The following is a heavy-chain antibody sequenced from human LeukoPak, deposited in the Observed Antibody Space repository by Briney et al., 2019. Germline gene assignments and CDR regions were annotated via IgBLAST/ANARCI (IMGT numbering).Heavy chain of an antibody. CDR2: INPNSGGT. CDR3: AREVVVVPAASYYFDY. D-gene: IGHD2-2*01. J-gene: IGHJ4*02. Sequence: ASVKVSCKASGYTFTGYYMHWVRQAPGQGLEWMGWINPNSGGTNYAQKFQGRVTMTRDTSISTAYMELSRLRSDDTAVYYCAREVVVVPAASYYFDYWGQGTLVTVSS. V-gene: IGHV1-2*02. CDR1: GYTFTGYY.